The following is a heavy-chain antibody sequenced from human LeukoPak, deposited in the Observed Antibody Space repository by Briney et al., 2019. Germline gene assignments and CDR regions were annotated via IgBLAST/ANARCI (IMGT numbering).Heavy chain of an antibody. V-gene: IGHV4-39*01. CDR3: ASPGGGPTDY. CDR1: GSSISSGGYY. Sequence: SETLSLTCTVSGSSISSGGYYWGWIRQPPGKGLEWIGSIYYSGSTYYNPSPKSRVTISVDTSKNQFSLKLSSVTAADTAVYYCASPGGGPTDYWGQGTLVTVSS. D-gene: IGHD3-16*01. CDR2: IYYSGST. J-gene: IGHJ4*02.